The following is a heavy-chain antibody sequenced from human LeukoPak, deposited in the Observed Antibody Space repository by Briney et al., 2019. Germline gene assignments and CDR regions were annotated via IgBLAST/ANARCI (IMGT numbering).Heavy chain of an antibody. CDR2: IYYSGST. J-gene: IGHJ3*02. CDR3: ARGSLTYYDSSGCYYRAFDI. V-gene: IGHV4-31*03. D-gene: IGHD3-22*01. Sequence: SQTLSLTCTVSGGSISSGGYYWSWIRPHPGKGLEWIGYIYYSGSTYYNPSLKSRVTISVDTSKNQFSLKLSSVTAADTAVYYCARGSLTYYDSSGCYYRAFDIWGQGTMVTVSS. CDR1: GGSISSGGYY.